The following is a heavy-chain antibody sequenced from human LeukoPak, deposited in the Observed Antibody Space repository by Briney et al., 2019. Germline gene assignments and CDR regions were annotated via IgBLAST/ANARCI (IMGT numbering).Heavy chain of an antibody. J-gene: IGHJ4*02. CDR1: GFTFNHAW. Sequence: GGSLRLSCAACGFTFNHAWMTWVRQAPGKAREWGGRIKSKTSGGTTDYAAPVKDRFTISRDDSKHMLYLETNSLKTEDTAVYFCTWVASRSYPFRYWGQGSLVTVSS. CDR3: TWVASRSYPFRY. CDR2: IKSKTSGGTT. V-gene: IGHV3-15*01. D-gene: IGHD3-10*01.